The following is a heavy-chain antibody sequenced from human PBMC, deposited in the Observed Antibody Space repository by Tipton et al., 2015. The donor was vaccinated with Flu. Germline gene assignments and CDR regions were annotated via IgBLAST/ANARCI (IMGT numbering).Heavy chain of an antibody. Sequence: PGLVKPSETLSLTCAVSGYSFNGAYFWAWVRQPPGKGLEWIGNVYYTGSTNYNPSLKSRVTISLDTSKNQFSLRLSSVTAADAAVYYCTREFWSGDWLDVWGKGTTVTVSS. CDR3: TREFWSGDWLDV. D-gene: IGHD3-3*01. V-gene: IGHV4-38-2*02. CDR2: VYYTGST. J-gene: IGHJ6*04. CDR1: GYSFNGAYF.